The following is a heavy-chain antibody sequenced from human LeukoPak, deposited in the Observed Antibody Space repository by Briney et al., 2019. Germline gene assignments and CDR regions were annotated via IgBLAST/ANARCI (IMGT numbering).Heavy chain of an antibody. CDR2: IYYSGST. J-gene: IGHJ4*02. D-gene: IGHD2-2*01. CDR1: GGSISSSSYY. Sequence: SETLSLTCTVSGGSISSSSYYWGWIRQPPGKGLEWIGSIYYSGSTYYNPSLKSRVTISVDTSKNQFSLKLSSVTAADAAVYYCARDRDGVVVPAAIDYWGQGTLVTVSS. CDR3: ARDRDGVVVPAAIDY. V-gene: IGHV4-39*07.